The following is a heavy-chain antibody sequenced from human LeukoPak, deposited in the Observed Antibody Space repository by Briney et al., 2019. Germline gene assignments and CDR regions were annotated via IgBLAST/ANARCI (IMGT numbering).Heavy chain of an antibody. J-gene: IGHJ3*02. CDR2: IKQDGSQK. V-gene: IGHV3-7*05. CDR3: ATERYYYDSRLPDI. Sequence: GGSLRLSCAASGFTFSNYWMIWVRQAPGRGLEWVGNIKQDGSQKRYADSVRDRFTISRDNAQTSLYLQMNSLRAEDTAVYYCATERYYYDSRLPDIWGQGTMVTVSS. D-gene: IGHD3-22*01. CDR1: GFTFSNYW.